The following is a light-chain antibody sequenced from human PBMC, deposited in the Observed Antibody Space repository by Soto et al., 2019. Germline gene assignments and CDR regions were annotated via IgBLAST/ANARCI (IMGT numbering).Light chain of an antibody. Sequence: QSVLTQPPSASGTPGQRVTISCSGSSSNIGSNTVNWYQQLPRTAPKLLIYSNNQRPSGVPVRFSGSKSGTSASLAISGLQSEDEADYYCAAWDDSLNGVVFGGGTQLTVL. J-gene: IGLJ2*01. V-gene: IGLV1-44*01. CDR1: SSNIGSNT. CDR2: SNN. CDR3: AAWDDSLNGVV.